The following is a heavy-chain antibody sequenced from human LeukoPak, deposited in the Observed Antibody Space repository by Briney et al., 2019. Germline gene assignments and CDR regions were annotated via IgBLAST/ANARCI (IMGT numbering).Heavy chain of an antibody. Sequence: SETLSLTCTVSGGSISSYYWSWIRQPAGEGLEWIGRIYTSGSTNYNPSLKSRVTMSVDTSKNQFSLKLSSVTAADTAVYYCARGYYYYDSSGYYYWYFDLWGRGTLVTVSS. D-gene: IGHD3-22*01. V-gene: IGHV4-4*07. CDR1: GGSISSYY. CDR2: IYTSGST. J-gene: IGHJ2*01. CDR3: ARGYYYYDSSGYYYWYFDL.